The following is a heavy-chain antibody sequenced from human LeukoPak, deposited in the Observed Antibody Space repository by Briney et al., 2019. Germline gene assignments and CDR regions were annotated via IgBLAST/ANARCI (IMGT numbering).Heavy chain of an antibody. Sequence: ASVKVSCKASGGTFSSYAISWVRQAPGQGLEWMGRIIPILGIANYAQKFQGRVTITADKSTSTAYMELSSLRSEDTAVYYCARRYCSGGSCYSGDFDIWGQGTMVTVSS. CDR1: GGTFSSYA. CDR3: ARRYCSGGSCYSGDFDI. D-gene: IGHD2-15*01. CDR2: IIPILGIA. J-gene: IGHJ3*02. V-gene: IGHV1-69*04.